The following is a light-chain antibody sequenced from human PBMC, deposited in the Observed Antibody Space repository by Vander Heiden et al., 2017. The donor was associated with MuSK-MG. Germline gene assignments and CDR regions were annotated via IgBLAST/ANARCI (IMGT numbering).Light chain of an antibody. CDR2: WAS. J-gene: IGKJ1*01. Sequence: DIVMTQSPDSLAVSLGERATINCKSSQTVLHSPNNMTYLAWYQQKPGQPPKLLIHWASTRESGVPDRFSGSGSGTDFTLTISSLQAEDVAVYYCQQYLTTPRMFGQGTRVEMK. V-gene: IGKV4-1*01. CDR1: QTVLHSPNNMTY. CDR3: QQYLTTPRM.